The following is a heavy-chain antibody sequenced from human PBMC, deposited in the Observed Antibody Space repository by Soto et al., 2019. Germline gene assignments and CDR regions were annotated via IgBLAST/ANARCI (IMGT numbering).Heavy chain of an antibody. Sequence: SETLSLTCTVSGGSISSFYWSWIRQPPGKRLEWIGYITYRGTTNYNPSLKSRVTISVDTSKNQFSLKLSSVTAADTAVYYCASAYCSGGSCYSDYWGQGTLVTVSS. D-gene: IGHD2-15*01. CDR2: ITYRGTT. CDR1: GGSISSFY. V-gene: IGHV4-59*01. J-gene: IGHJ4*02. CDR3: ASAYCSGGSCYSDY.